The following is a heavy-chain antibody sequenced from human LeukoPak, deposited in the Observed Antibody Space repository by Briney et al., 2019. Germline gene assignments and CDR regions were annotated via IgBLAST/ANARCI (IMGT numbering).Heavy chain of an antibody. V-gene: IGHV4-30-4*01. CDR3: ARGVNDFWSGTLYYYYYMDV. CDR1: SGSISSADYY. CDR2: IYYSGST. D-gene: IGHD3-3*01. J-gene: IGHJ6*03. Sequence: SQTLSLTCTASSGSISSADYYWSWIRQPPGKGLEWIGYIYYSGSTHFNPSLESRVSISVDTSKNQFSLRLSSVTAADTAVYYCARGVNDFWSGTLYYYYYMDVWGKGTTVTVSS.